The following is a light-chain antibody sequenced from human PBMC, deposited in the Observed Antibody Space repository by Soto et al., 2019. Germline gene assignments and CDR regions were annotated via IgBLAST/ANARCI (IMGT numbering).Light chain of an antibody. Sequence: DIVMTQSPDSLAGSLGERATINCKSSQTVLYSSNNNNYLAWYQQKPGQPPKLLIYWASTRESGVPDRFSGSGSGTDFTLTISSLQAEDVAVYYCQQYYSTPLTFGGGTKVDIK. CDR3: QQYYSTPLT. CDR2: WAS. V-gene: IGKV4-1*01. CDR1: QTVLYSSNNNNY. J-gene: IGKJ4*01.